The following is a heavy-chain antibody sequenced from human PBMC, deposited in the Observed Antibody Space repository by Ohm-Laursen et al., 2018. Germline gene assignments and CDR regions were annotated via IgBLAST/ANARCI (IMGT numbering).Heavy chain of an antibody. D-gene: IGHD6-19*01. CDR2: IAPDGGAK. CDR3: ARDFGWGWDY. V-gene: IGHV3-7*01. CDR1: GFAFSSAW. J-gene: IGHJ4*02. Sequence: SLRLSCTASGFAFSSAWMHWVRQAPGKGLEWLANIAPDGGAKYYVDSVKGRFTMSRDNTKSSLYLQMYGLRAEDTAVYYCARDFGWGWDYWGQGSLVTVSS.